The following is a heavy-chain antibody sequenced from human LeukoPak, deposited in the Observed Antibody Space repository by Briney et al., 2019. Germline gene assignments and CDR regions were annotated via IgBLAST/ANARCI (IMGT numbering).Heavy chain of an antibody. V-gene: IGHV4-59*08. CDR1: GGSISSYY. D-gene: IGHD6-19*01. Sequence: SETLSLTCIVSGGSISSYYWSWIRQPPGKGLEWIGYIYYSGSTTYNPSLKSRVTISLQTSKKQFSLKLSSVTAEDTGVYYCARSIVVAGIVSDYYYYAMDVWGQGTTVTVSS. CDR2: IYYSGST. CDR3: ARSIVVAGIVSDYYYYAMDV. J-gene: IGHJ6*02.